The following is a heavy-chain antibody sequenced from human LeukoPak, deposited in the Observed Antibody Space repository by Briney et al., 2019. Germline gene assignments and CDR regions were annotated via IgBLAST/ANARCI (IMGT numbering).Heavy chain of an antibody. Sequence: PGGSLRLSCAASGFTFSDYLTHWVRQAPGKGLLWVSRVNRDGGPATYADSVKGRFTVSRDNAKSTLYLQMNSLRAEDTAVYYCARSPAGTYTMDVWGQGTTVTVSS. CDR2: VNRDGGPA. J-gene: IGHJ6*02. CDR3: ARSPAGTYTMDV. CDR1: GFTFSDYL. V-gene: IGHV3-74*01. D-gene: IGHD2-2*02.